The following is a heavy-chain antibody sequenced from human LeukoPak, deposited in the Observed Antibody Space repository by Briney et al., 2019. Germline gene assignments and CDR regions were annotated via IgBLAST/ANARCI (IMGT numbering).Heavy chain of an antibody. J-gene: IGHJ6*02. D-gene: IGHD7-27*01. CDR2: ISSSGSTI. CDR1: GFTFSDYY. CDR3: ARASSGEKYYYGMDV. V-gene: IGHV3-11*01. Sequence: GGSLRLSCADSGFTFSDYYMSWIRQAPGKGLEWVSYISSSGSTIYYADSVKGRFTISRDNAKNSLYLQMNSLRAEDTAVYYCARASSGEKYYYGMDVWGRGTTVTVSS.